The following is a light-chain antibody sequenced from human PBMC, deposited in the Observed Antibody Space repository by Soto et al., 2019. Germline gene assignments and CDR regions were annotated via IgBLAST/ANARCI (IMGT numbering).Light chain of an antibody. CDR3: CSYARSSTYYV. CDR1: SSDVGSYNL. Sequence: QSVLTQPPSVSGAPGQRITISCTGTSSDVGSYNLVSWYQQHPGKAPKLMIYEGSKRPSGVSNRFSRSKSGTTASLTISGLPAEDEADYYCCSYARSSTYYVFGTGTKGTVL. J-gene: IGLJ1*01. V-gene: IGLV2-23*01. CDR2: EGS.